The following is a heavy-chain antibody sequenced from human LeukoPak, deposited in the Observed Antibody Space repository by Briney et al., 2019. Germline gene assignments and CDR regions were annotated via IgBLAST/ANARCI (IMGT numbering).Heavy chain of an antibody. V-gene: IGHV4-59*01. J-gene: IGHJ5*01. Sequence: SETLSLTCAVYGGSFSGYYWSWIRQPPGKGLEWIGYIYSSGSTNYNPSLKSRVTISVDTSKNQFSLKLSSVTAADTAVYYCARAPSYSSGWFGYWGQGSLVTVSS. CDR1: GGSFSGYY. CDR3: ARAPSYSSGWFGY. CDR2: IYSSGST. D-gene: IGHD6-19*01.